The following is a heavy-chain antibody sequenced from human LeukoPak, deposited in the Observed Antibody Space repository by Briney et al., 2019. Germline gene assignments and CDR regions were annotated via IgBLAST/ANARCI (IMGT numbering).Heavy chain of an antibody. J-gene: IGHJ6*03. CDR3: AREKEGYCSRTSCYLDYYYYYMDV. Sequence: PSETLSLTCTVSGGSISSSSYYWGWIRQPPGKGLEWIGSIYYSGSTYYNPSLKSRVTISVDTSKNQFSLKLSSVTAADTAVYYCAREKEGYCSRTSCYLDYYYYYMDVWGKGTTVTISS. D-gene: IGHD2-2*01. CDR1: GGSISSSSYY. CDR2: IYYSGST. V-gene: IGHV4-39*07.